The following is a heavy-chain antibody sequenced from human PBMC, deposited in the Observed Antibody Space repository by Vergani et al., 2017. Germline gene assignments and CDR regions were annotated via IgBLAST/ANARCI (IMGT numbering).Heavy chain of an antibody. CDR1: GFTFSSYG. D-gene: IGHD3-10*02. Sequence: QVQLVESGGGVVQPGRSLRLSCAASGFTFSSYGMHWVRQAPGKGLEWVAVISYDGSNKYYADSVKGRFTISRDNSKNTLYLQMNSLRAEDTAVYYCAKLHHYYVGGNDYWGQGTLVTVSS. J-gene: IGHJ4*02. CDR3: AKLHHYYVGGNDY. V-gene: IGHV3-30*18. CDR2: ISYDGSNK.